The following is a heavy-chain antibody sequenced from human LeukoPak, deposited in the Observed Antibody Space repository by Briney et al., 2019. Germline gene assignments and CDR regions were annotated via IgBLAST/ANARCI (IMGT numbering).Heavy chain of an antibody. J-gene: IGHJ4*02. Sequence: GGSLRLSCAASGFXFSTYVISWVRQAPGKGLDWLSAIGTSGGTTYYADSVKGRFTISRDNSKDTLYLQMNSLRAEDTAVYYCAKRLGGSGFDYWGQGTLVTVSS. CDR2: IGTSGGTT. V-gene: IGHV3-23*01. CDR1: GFXFSTYV. D-gene: IGHD3-16*01. CDR3: AKRLGGSGFDY.